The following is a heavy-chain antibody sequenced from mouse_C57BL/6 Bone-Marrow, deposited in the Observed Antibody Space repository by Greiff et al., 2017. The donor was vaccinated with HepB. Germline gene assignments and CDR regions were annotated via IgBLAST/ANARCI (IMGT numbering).Heavy chain of an antibody. D-gene: IGHD3-2*02. CDR1: GYAFSSYW. Sequence: QVQLKESGAELVKPGASVKISCKASGYAFSSYWMNWVKQRPGKGLEWIGQFYPGDGDTNYNGKFKGKATLTADKSSSTAYMQLSSLTSEDSAVYSCAREAAQATSWFAYWGQVTLVTVSA. V-gene: IGHV1-80*01. J-gene: IGHJ3*01. CDR2: FYPGDGDT. CDR3: AREAAQATSWFAY.